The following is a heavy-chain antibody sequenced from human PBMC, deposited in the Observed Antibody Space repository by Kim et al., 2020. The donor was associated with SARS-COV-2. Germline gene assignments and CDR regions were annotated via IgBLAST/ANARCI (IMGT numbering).Heavy chain of an antibody. CDR1: GYTFTSYG. CDR2: ISAYNGNT. Sequence: ASVKVSCKASGYTFTSYGISWVRQAPGQGLEWMGWISAYNGNTNYAQKLQGRVTMTTDTSTSTAYMELRSLRSDDTAVYYCARRGLLEWLLMTEPFDYWGQGTLVTVSS. CDR3: ARRGLLEWLLMTEPFDY. J-gene: IGHJ4*02. V-gene: IGHV1-18*01. D-gene: IGHD3-3*01.